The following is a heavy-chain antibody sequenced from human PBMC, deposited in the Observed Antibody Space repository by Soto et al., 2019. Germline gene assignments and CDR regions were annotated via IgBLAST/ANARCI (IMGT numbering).Heavy chain of an antibody. D-gene: IGHD2-21*01. J-gene: IGHJ4*02. CDR2: INGDGTII. V-gene: IGHV3-74*01. CDR3: VRGLGDY. CDR1: GFTFSSYN. Sequence: GGSLRLSCAASGFTFSSYNMHWVRRAPGKGLVWVSRINGDGTIINSADSVKGRFTISRDYAKNTLFLQMDSLRAEDTAVYYCVRGLGDYWGQGSLVTVPS.